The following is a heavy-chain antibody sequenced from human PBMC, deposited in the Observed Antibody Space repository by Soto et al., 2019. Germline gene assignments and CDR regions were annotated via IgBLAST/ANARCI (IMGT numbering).Heavy chain of an antibody. CDR3: ARESVEKSSDY. CDR2: ISAYNGNT. CDR1: GYTFKSYG. Sequence: QVQLVQSGAEVKKPGASVKVSCKPSGYTFKSYGISSVRQAPGQGLEWLGWISAYNGNTKYAQKLQGRVTMTTDTSTSTAYMELRSLRSDDTAVYYCARESVEKSSDYWGQGTLVTVSS. J-gene: IGHJ4*02. D-gene: IGHD3-3*01. V-gene: IGHV1-18*01.